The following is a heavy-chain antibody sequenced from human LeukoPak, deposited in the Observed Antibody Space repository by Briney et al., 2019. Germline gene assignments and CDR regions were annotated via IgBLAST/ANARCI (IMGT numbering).Heavy chain of an antibody. V-gene: IGHV1-18*01. Sequence: ASVTVSCRASGYSFTSYGMSWVRQAPAQGLEWTGWISAYNGNTDYAQKLQGRVTMTTDTSTSRAYMELRSLRSDDTAVYYCARDGRVYDSSGPGGYWGQGTLVTLSS. CDR1: GYSFTSYG. D-gene: IGHD3-22*01. CDR3: ARDGRVYDSSGPGGY. J-gene: IGHJ4*02. CDR2: ISAYNGNT.